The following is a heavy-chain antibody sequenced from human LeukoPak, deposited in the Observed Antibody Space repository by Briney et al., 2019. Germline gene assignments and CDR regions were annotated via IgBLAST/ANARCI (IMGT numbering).Heavy chain of an antibody. CDR3: TTEGGALKE. D-gene: IGHD3-16*01. J-gene: IGHJ4*02. CDR2: IMDKNYGAKV. CDR1: GLSFSNAW. Sequence: GGSLGLSCAASGLSFSNAWMNWVRQAPGKGLEWVGRIMDKNYGAKVDCAAPVNGRFTISRDDSKNTMFLQMNNLGPDDTAVYYCTTEGGALKEWGQGTLVTVSS. V-gene: IGHV3-15*07.